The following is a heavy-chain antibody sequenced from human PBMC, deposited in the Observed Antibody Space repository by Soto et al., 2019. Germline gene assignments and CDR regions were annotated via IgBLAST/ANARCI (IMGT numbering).Heavy chain of an antibody. CDR1: GYRLSNYY. CDR3: GGGGFIGGGQGFES. Sequence: QVDLVQSGAEVKKPGASVKMSCKSSGYRLSNYYMHWVRQAPGQGLEWMGIVNPSDGRANYARKFQGRVTLARDPVHTTLFLGVNRLGSGGKGIYFCGGGGFIGGGQGFESWGQGTLVTVSS. D-gene: IGHD3-16*01. V-gene: IGHV1-46*01. CDR2: VNPSDGRA. J-gene: IGHJ4*02.